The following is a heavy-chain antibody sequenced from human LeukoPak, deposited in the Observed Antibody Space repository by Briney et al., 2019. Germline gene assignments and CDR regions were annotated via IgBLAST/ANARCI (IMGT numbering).Heavy chain of an antibody. Sequence: SETLSLTCSVSGGSINSLYWRWVRQPPGKGLEWIGYIYYTGSTNYNPSLKSRVTMLVDMSKNQFSLKLSSVTAADTAVYYCARHRAYSSSSPFDYWGQGTLVTVSS. J-gene: IGHJ4*02. V-gene: IGHV4-59*08. CDR3: ARHRAYSSSSPFDY. D-gene: IGHD6-6*01. CDR2: IYYTGST. CDR1: GGSINSLY.